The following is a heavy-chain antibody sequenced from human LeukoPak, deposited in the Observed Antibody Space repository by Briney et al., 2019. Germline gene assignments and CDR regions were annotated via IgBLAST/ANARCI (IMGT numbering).Heavy chain of an antibody. J-gene: IGHJ6*03. D-gene: IGHD2-15*01. Sequence: GESLKISCKGSRYSFTSYWIGWVRQMPGKGLEWMGIIYPGDSGTRYSPSFQGQVTISADKSISTAYLQWSSLKASDTAMYYCARTCRNRYCSGADSYYYMDVWGKGTTVTVSS. V-gene: IGHV5-51*01. CDR2: IYPGDSGT. CDR3: ARTCRNRYCSGADSYYYMDV. CDR1: RYSFTSYW.